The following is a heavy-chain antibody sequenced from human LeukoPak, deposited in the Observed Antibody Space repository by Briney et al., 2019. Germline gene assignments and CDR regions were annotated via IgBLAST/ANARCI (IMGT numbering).Heavy chain of an antibody. CDR1: GFTFDDYG. CDR2: INWNGGST. Sequence: GGSLRLSCAASGFTFDDYGMSWVRQAPGKGLEWVCGINWNGGSTGYADSVKGRFTISRDNSKNTLYLQMNSLRAEDTAVYYCARRSGIAVAGAFDYWGQGTLVTVSS. V-gene: IGHV3-20*04. CDR3: ARRSGIAVAGAFDY. D-gene: IGHD6-19*01. J-gene: IGHJ4*02.